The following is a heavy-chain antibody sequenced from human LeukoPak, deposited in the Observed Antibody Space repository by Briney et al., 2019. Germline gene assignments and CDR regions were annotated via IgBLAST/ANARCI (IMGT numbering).Heavy chain of an antibody. J-gene: IGHJ4*02. CDR1: GFSVSSKY. Sequence: GGSLRLSCAASGFSVSSKYMSWVRQPAGKGLEWVSVIYSGGTTFYADSVKGRFTISRDNSKNALYLQMNSLRPDDTAVYYCTKLKGWYGDGYFDYWGPGILVTVSS. CDR3: TKLKGWYGDGYFDY. D-gene: IGHD6-19*01. V-gene: IGHV3-53*01. CDR2: IYSGGTT.